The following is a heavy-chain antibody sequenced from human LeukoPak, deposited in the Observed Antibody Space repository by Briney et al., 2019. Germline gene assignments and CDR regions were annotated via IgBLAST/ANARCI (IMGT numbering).Heavy chain of an antibody. CDR2: IYYSGST. Sequence: SETLSLTCTVSGGSISSSSYYWGWIRQPPGKGLEWIGSIYYSGSTYYNPSLKSRVTISVDTSKNQFSLKLSSVTAADTAVYYCARLPSGYSSRGEDYWGQGTLVTVSS. CDR3: ARLPSGYSSRGEDY. V-gene: IGHV4-39*01. J-gene: IGHJ4*02. CDR1: GGSISSSSYY. D-gene: IGHD6-13*01.